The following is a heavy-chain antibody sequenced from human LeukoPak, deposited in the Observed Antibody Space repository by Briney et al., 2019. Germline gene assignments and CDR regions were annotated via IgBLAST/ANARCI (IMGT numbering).Heavy chain of an antibody. D-gene: IGHD2-15*01. J-gene: IGHJ4*02. CDR1: GFTFSSYS. CDR3: ARDAEYLGYSSGGSCY. V-gene: IGHV3-21*01. CDR2: ISSSSTYI. Sequence: PGGSLRLACAASGFTFSSYSMNWVRQAPGKGLEWVSSISSSSTYIHYADSVKGRFTISRDNAKKSLYLQMNSLRAEDTAVYYCARDAEYLGYSSGGSCYWGQGTLVTVSS.